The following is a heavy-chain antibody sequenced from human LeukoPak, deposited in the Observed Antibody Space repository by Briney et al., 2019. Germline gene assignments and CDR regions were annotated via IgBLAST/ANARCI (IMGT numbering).Heavy chain of an antibody. CDR3: ARDCGSFIFCAFDI. V-gene: IGHV3-30*04. CDR2: ISYDGSNK. J-gene: IGHJ3*02. D-gene: IGHD2-15*01. CDR1: GFTFSSYA. Sequence: PGRSLRLSCAASGFTFSSYAMHWVRQAPGKGLEWVAVISYDGSNKYYADSVKGRFTISRDNSKNTLYLQMNSLRAEDTAVYYCARDCGSFIFCAFDIWGQGTMVTVSS.